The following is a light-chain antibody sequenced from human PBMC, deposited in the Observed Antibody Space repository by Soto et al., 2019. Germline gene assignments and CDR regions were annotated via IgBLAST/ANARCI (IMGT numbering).Light chain of an antibody. V-gene: IGLV2-23*01. CDR2: EGS. CDR1: SSDVGSYNL. CDR3: SSYAGSNNLAYV. J-gene: IGLJ1*01. Sequence: QSVLTQPASVSGSPGQSITISCTGTSSDVGSYNLVSWYQQHPGKAPKLMIYEGSKRPSGVSNRFSGSKSGNTASLTISGLQAEDEADYYCSSYAGSNNLAYVFGTGTKVTVL.